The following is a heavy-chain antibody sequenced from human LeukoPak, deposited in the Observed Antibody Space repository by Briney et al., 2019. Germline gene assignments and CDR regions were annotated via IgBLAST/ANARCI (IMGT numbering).Heavy chain of an antibody. V-gene: IGHV3-48*03. Sequence: GGSLRLSCAASGFTFSRYEMHWVRQGPGKELEWISYITTSGSNTIYADSVRGRFTISRDNAKNSLYLQMNSLRAVDTAVYYCAREGASGSGSFAFDIWGQGTMVTVSA. CDR1: GFTFSRYE. J-gene: IGHJ3*02. CDR2: ITTSGSNT. D-gene: IGHD3-10*01. CDR3: AREGASGSGSFAFDI.